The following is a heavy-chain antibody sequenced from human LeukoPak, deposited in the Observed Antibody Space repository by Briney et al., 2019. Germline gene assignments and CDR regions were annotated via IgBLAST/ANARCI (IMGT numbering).Heavy chain of an antibody. CDR2: IYSTGST. V-gene: IGHV4-59*12. CDR1: GGSMSDYY. CDR3: ARVGGWSDFDY. D-gene: IGHD6-19*01. Sequence: WETLSLTCTVSGGSMSDYYWSWIRQPPGKGLEWIGYIYSTGSTNYNPSLKSRVTISVDTSKNQFSLKLSSVTAADTAVYYCARVGGWSDFDYWGQGTLVTVSS. J-gene: IGHJ4*02.